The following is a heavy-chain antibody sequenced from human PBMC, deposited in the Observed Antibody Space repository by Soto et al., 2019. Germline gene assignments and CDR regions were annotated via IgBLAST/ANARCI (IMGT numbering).Heavy chain of an antibody. CDR3: ARKDKSGYFNWFDP. CDR1: GYRCTSYW. V-gene: IGHV5-51*01. J-gene: IGHJ5*02. Sequence: ESLKIWCRTAGYRCTSYWIAWVRQIPGKGLEWMGIIFPSDSDTRYSPSFQGQVTISADRSTSTVFLQWASLKASDTAVYFCARKDKSGYFNWFDPWGQGTLVTVSS. D-gene: IGHD3-22*01. CDR2: IFPSDSDT.